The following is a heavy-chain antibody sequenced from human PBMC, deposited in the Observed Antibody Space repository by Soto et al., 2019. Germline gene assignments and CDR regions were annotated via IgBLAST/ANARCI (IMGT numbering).Heavy chain of an antibody. V-gene: IGHV3-15*01. CDR1: GYSISSGYY. CDR2: IKRKADGGPT. CDR3: TTNDVFDI. Sequence: PSETLSLTCAVSGYSISSGYYWGWIRQPPGKGLEWIGRIKRKADGGPTDYAAPVKGRFTISRDDSKNTLYLQMNSLKTEDTALYYCTTNDVFDIWGQGTMVTVSS. J-gene: IGHJ3*02.